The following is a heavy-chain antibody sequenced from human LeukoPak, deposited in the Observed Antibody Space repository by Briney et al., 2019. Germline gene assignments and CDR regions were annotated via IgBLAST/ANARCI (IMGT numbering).Heavy chain of an antibody. Sequence: ASVKVSCKASGYTFASYGISWVRQAPGQGLEWMGWTSAYNGNTNYAQKLQGRVTMTTDTSTSTAYMELRSLRSDDTAVYYCARDGVAAAGTRRYYYYGMDVWGQGTTVTVSS. J-gene: IGHJ6*02. D-gene: IGHD6-13*01. V-gene: IGHV1-18*01. CDR2: TSAYNGNT. CDR3: ARDGVAAAGTRRYYYYGMDV. CDR1: GYTFASYG.